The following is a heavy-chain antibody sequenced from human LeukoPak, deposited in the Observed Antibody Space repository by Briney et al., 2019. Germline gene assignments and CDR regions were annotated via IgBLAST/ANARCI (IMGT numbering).Heavy chain of an antibody. D-gene: IGHD2-8*01. CDR1: EFSVGSNY. V-gene: IGHV3-66*01. J-gene: IGHJ6*03. Sequence: GGSLRLSCAASEFSVGSNYMTWVRQAPGKGLEWVSLIYSGGSTYYADSVKGRFTISRDNSKNTLYLQMNSLRAEDTAMYYCAKDRCSNGIGCLYYYMDVWGKGTTVTISS. CDR2: IYSGGST. CDR3: AKDRCSNGIGCLYYYMDV.